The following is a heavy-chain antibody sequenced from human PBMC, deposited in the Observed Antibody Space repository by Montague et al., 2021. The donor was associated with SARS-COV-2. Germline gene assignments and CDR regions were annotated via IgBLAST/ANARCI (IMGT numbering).Heavy chain of an antibody. D-gene: IGHD3-10*01. J-gene: IGHJ4*02. V-gene: IGHV3-23*01. Sequence: SLRLSCAASGFTFSAYAMNWVRQAPGRGLEWVAGVSGGGGNTYYADSVKGRFTISRDNSKKALYLQLNTLRPEDTAVYYCAKGMDRMVQGIIIWKNGDYFDYWGQGTLVAVSS. CDR2: VSGGGGNT. CDR1: GFTFSAYA. CDR3: AKGMDRMVQGIIIWKNGDYFDY.